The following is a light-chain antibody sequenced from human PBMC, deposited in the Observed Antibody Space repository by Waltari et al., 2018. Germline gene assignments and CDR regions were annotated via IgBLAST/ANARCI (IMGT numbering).Light chain of an antibody. V-gene: IGLV1-51*01. CDR2: DNN. Sequence: SVLTQPPSVSAAPGQKVTISCSGGSPYIGNNYVSWYQQVPGTAPKLLIYDNNERPSGIPDRFSGSKSGTSATLGITGLQTGDEADYYCATWDSSLSAVLFGGGTRLTVL. J-gene: IGLJ2*01. CDR1: SPYIGNNY. CDR3: ATWDSSLSAVL.